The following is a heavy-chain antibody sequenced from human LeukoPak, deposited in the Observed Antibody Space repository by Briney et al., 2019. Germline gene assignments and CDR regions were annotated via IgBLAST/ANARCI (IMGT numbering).Heavy chain of an antibody. Sequence: GGSLRLSCTASGFTIGYYAMSWFRQAPGKGLVWVSFIRSKAYGGTTEYAASVKGRFTISRDDSKSIAYLQMNSLKTDDTAVYYCSRDGGYYDSSDYWGQGTLVTVSS. V-gene: IGHV3-49*03. CDR3: SRDGGYYDSSDY. J-gene: IGHJ4*02. D-gene: IGHD3-22*01. CDR1: GFTIGYYA. CDR2: IRSKAYGGTT.